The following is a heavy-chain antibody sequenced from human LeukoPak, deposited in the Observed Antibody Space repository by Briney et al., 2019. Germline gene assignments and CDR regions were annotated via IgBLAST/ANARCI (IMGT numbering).Heavy chain of an antibody. Sequence: PGGSLRLSCAASGFTFSSYWMHWVRQAPAKGLVWVSRINSDGSSTSYADSVRGRFTNSRDNAKNTLYLQMNSLRAEDTAVYYCARDRSIDYFDYWGQGTLVTVSS. CDR2: INSDGSST. CDR3: ARDRSIDYFDY. V-gene: IGHV3-74*01. CDR1: GFTFSSYW. D-gene: IGHD1-26*01. J-gene: IGHJ4*02.